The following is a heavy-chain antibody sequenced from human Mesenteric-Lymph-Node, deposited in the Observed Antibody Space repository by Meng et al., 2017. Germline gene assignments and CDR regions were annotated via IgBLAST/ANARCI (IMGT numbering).Heavy chain of an antibody. V-gene: IGHV1-18*01. CDR3: ATQPKYSYGRTGAFDI. CDR1: GYTFTSYG. J-gene: IGHJ3*02. D-gene: IGHD5-18*01. CDR2: ISAYNGNT. Sequence: ASVKVSCKASGYTFTSYGISWVRQAPGQGLEWMGWISAYNGNTNYAQKLQGRVTMTTDTSTSTAYMELRSLRSEDTAVYYCATQPKYSYGRTGAFDIWGQGTMVTVSS.